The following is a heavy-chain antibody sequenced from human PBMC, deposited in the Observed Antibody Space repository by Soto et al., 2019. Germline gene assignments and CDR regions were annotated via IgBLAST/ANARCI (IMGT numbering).Heavy chain of an antibody. J-gene: IGHJ4*02. D-gene: IGHD2-8*01. CDR1: GGSISSYY. Sequence: SETLSLTCTVSGGSISSYYWSWIRQPPGKGLEWIGYIYYSGSTNYNPSLKSRVTISVDTSKNQFSLKLSSVTAADTAVYYCARDQGSTRLMGYFDYWGQGTLVTVSS. CDR2: IYYSGST. CDR3: ARDQGSTRLMGYFDY. V-gene: IGHV4-59*01.